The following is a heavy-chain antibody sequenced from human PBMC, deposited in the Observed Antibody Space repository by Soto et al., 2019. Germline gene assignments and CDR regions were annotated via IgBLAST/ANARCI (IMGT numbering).Heavy chain of an antibody. CDR1: GGSISSGGYS. CDR3: ARVRGYCSGGSCPHNWFDP. V-gene: IGHV4-30-2*01. D-gene: IGHD2-15*01. Sequence: QLQLQESGSGLVKPSQTLSLTCAVSGGSISSGGYSWSWIRQPPGKGLEWIGYIYHSGSTYYNPSLKSRVTISVDRSKNQFSLKLSSVTAADTAVYYCARVRGYCSGGSCPHNWFDPWGQGTLVTVSS. CDR2: IYHSGST. J-gene: IGHJ5*02.